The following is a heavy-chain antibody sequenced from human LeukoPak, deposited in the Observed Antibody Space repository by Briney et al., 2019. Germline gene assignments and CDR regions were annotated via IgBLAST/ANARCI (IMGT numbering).Heavy chain of an antibody. V-gene: IGHV1-46*01. Sequence: ASVKVSCKASGYTFTNYYMHWVRQAPGQGLEWMGFINPSGGSTSYAQKFQGGVTMTRDMSTSTVYMELSSLRSEDTAVYYCARNTDSGFDYWGQGTLVTVSS. CDR2: INPSGGST. J-gene: IGHJ4*02. CDR1: GYTFTNYY. D-gene: IGHD6-19*01. CDR3: ARNTDSGFDY.